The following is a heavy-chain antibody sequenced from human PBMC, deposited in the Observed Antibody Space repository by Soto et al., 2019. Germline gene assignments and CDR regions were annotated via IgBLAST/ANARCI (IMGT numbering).Heavy chain of an antibody. CDR2: VNHSGST. D-gene: IGHD2-15*01. V-gene: IGHV4-34*01. J-gene: IGHJ4*02. CDR3: ARQLGYCSGINCDGRPR. Sequence: SETLSLTCAVYGDSLSGYYWSWIRQPPGKGLEWIGEVNHSGSTNYNPSLQSRVTISVDTSKNQFSLKLRSVTAADTAVYYCARQLGYCSGINCDGRPRWGQGILVXVSS. CDR1: GDSLSGYY.